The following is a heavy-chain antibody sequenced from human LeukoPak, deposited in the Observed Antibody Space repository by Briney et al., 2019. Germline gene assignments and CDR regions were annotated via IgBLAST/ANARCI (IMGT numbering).Heavy chain of an antibody. CDR2: ISWNSGSM. CDR1: GFTFSSYG. V-gene: IGHV3-9*01. Sequence: GGSLRLSCAASGFTFSSYGMHWVRQAPGKGLEWVSGISWNSGSMGYADSVKGRFTISRDNAKNSLYLQMNSLRAEDTALYYCAKDSGSGYPLGAFDIWGQGTMVTVSS. CDR3: AKDSGSGYPLGAFDI. J-gene: IGHJ3*02. D-gene: IGHD3-22*01.